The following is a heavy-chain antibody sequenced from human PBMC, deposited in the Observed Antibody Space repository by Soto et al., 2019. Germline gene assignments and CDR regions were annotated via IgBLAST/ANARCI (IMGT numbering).Heavy chain of an antibody. V-gene: IGHV5-10-1*01. CDR2: IDPSDSYT. Sequence: GESLKISCKGSGYSFTSYWISWVRQMPGEGLEWMGRIDPSDSYTNYSPSFQGHVTISADKSISTTYLQWSSLKASDTAMYYCARLAYSSSWPHYYYYGMDVWGQGTTVTVSS. CDR3: ARLAYSSSWPHYYYYGMDV. J-gene: IGHJ6*02. D-gene: IGHD6-13*01. CDR1: GYSFTSYW.